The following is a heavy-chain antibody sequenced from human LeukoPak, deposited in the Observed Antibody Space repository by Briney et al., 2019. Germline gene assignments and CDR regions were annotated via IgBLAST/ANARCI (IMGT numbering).Heavy chain of an antibody. CDR1: GYTFTGYY. Sequence: ASVKVSCKASGYTFTGYYMHWVRQAPGQGLEWMGWINPNRGGTNYAQTFQGRVTMTRDTSISTAYMELSRLRSDDTAVYYCARGGALYDSSGYASGDYFDYWGQGTLVTVSS. D-gene: IGHD3-22*01. CDR3: ARGGALYDSSGYASGDYFDY. V-gene: IGHV1-2*02. J-gene: IGHJ4*02. CDR2: INPNRGGT.